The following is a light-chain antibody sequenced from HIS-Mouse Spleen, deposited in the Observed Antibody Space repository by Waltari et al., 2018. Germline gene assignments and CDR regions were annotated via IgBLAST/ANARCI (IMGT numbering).Light chain of an antibody. J-gene: IGLJ3*02. CDR3: YSTDSSGNHWV. CDR1: SLRSYY. CDR2: GKN. V-gene: IGLV3-19*01. Sequence: SSELTQDPAVSVALGQTVRITCQGDSLRSYYASWYQQKPGQAPVLVIYGKNNRPSGIPERFSGSSSGTMATLTISGAQVEDEADYYCYSTDSSGNHWVFGGGTKLTVL.